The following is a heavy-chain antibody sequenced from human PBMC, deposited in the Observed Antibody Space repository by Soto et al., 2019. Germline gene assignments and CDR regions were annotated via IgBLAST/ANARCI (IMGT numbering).Heavy chain of an antibody. CDR2: INQDGGDK. V-gene: IGHV3-7*01. CDR3: ARVTGPGFDD. D-gene: IGHD2-8*02. Sequence: GGSLRLSCAASGFTFSSHWMSWVRQAPGKGLEWVANINQDGGDKYYVDSVRGRFTISRDNAKNSLFLQVNSLRADDTAVYYCARVTGPGFDDWGQGNLVTVSS. CDR1: GFTFSSHW. J-gene: IGHJ4*02.